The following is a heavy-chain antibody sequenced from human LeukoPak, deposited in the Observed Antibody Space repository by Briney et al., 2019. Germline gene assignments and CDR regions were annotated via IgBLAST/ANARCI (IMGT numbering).Heavy chain of an antibody. Sequence: SETLSLTCTVSGGSISSSSYYWGWIRQPPGKGLEWIGSIYYSGSTYYNPSLKSRVTISVDTSKNQFSLKLSSVTAADTAVYYCARGGVLWFGESRDYWGQGILVTVSS. D-gene: IGHD3-10*01. J-gene: IGHJ4*02. CDR3: ARGGVLWFGESRDY. CDR2: IYYSGST. V-gene: IGHV4-39*07. CDR1: GGSISSSSYY.